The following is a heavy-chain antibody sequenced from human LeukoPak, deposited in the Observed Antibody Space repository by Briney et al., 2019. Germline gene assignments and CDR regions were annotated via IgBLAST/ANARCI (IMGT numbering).Heavy chain of an antibody. CDR1: GFTFSSYW. Sequence: PGGSLRLSCAASGFTFSSYWMSWVRQAPGKGLEWVANIKQDGSEKYYVDSVKGRFTISRDNAKNSLYLQMNSLRDEDTAVYYCARTVRGRYYDSSGYPDHWGKGTMVTVSS. J-gene: IGHJ5*02. D-gene: IGHD3-22*01. CDR2: IKQDGSEK. CDR3: ARTVRGRYYDSSGYPDH. V-gene: IGHV3-7*01.